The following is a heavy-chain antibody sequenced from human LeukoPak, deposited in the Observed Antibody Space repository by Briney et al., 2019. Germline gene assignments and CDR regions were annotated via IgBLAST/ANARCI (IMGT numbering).Heavy chain of an antibody. CDR1: GFTFSNAW. D-gene: IGHD3-3*01. CDR3: TTQLLVRHGDAFDI. Sequence: GGSLRLSCAACGFTFSNAWMSWVRQAPGKGLEWVGRIKSKTDGGTTDYAAPVKGRFTISRDDSKNTLYLQMNSLKTEDTAVYYCTTQLLVRHGDAFDIWGQGTMVTVSS. J-gene: IGHJ3*02. V-gene: IGHV3-15*01. CDR2: IKSKTDGGTT.